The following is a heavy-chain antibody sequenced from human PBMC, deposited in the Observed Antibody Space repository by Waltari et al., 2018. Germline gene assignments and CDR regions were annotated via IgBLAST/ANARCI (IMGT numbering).Heavy chain of an antibody. CDR1: GFTFSSYA. CDR2: ISGSGGST. V-gene: IGHV3-23*01. D-gene: IGHD1-26*01. Sequence: EVQLLESGGGLVQLGGSLRLSCAASGFTFSSYAMSWVRRAPGNGLGWVSAISGSGGSTYYADSGKGRFTISRDNSKNTLYLQMNSLRAEDTAVYYCAKDRGELLMIFDYWGQGTLVTVSS. CDR3: AKDRGELLMIFDY. J-gene: IGHJ4*02.